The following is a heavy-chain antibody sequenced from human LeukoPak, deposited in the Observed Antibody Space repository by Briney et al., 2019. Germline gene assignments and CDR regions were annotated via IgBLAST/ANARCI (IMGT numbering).Heavy chain of an antibody. Sequence: GGSLRLSCAASGFTFSSYAMSWVRQAPGKGLERVSAISGSGGSTYYADSVKGRFTISRDNSKNTLYLQMNSLRAEDTAVYYCARHSSSWYDYYGMDVWGQWTTVTVSS. J-gene: IGHJ6*02. CDR2: ISGSGGST. D-gene: IGHD6-13*01. CDR1: GFTFSSYA. V-gene: IGHV3-23*01. CDR3: ARHSSSWYDYYGMDV.